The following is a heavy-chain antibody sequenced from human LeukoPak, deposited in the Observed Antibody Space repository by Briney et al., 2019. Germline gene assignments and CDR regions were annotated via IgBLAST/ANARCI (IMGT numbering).Heavy chain of an antibody. D-gene: IGHD2-2*01. CDR1: GFTFSNAW. V-gene: IGHV3-15*07. Sequence: GGSLRLSCAASGFTFSNAWMNWVRQAPGKGLEWVGRIKSKTDGGTTDYAAPVKGRFTISRDDSKNTLYLQMNSLKTVDTAVYYCTTEVPAADTVDYWGQGTLVTVSS. CDR3: TTEVPAADTVDY. CDR2: IKSKTDGGTT. J-gene: IGHJ4*02.